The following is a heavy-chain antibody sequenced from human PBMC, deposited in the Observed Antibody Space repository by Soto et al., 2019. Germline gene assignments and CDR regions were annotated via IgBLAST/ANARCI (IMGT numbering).Heavy chain of an antibody. CDR3: AKDYLRYSSGWYYFDY. J-gene: IGHJ4*02. CDR1: GFTFSTYA. CDR2: ISVSGDST. V-gene: IGHV3-23*01. Sequence: GGSLRLSCAASGFTFSTYAMSWVRQAPGKGLEWVSGISVSGDSTHYADFVKGRFTISRDNSKNTLYLQMNSLRAEDTAVYYCAKDYLRYSSGWYYFDYWGQGTLVTVSS. D-gene: IGHD6-19*01.